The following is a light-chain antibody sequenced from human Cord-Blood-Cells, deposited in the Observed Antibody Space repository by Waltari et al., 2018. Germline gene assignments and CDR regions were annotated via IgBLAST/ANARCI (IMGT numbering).Light chain of an antibody. CDR1: SSDVGSYNL. Sequence: QSALTQPASVSGSPGQSITISCTGTSSDVGSYNLVSWYQQHPSKAPKLMIYEGSKRTSGVASRFSGSKSGNTASLTISVLQAEDEADYYCCSYAGSSTWVFGGGTKLTVL. CDR2: EGS. V-gene: IGLV2-23*01. J-gene: IGLJ3*02. CDR3: CSYAGSSTWV.